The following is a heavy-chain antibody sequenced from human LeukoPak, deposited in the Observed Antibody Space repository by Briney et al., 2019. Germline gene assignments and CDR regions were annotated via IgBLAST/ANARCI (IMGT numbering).Heavy chain of an antibody. CDR3: ARHGRDGYNYGPVVYY. CDR2: INPNSGGT. V-gene: IGHV1-2*02. J-gene: IGHJ4*02. CDR1: GYTFTDYY. Sequence: ASVKVSCKASGYTFTDYYLHWVRQAPGQGLEWMGWINPNSGGTNYAQTFQGRITMTRDTSITTVYLELSRLRSDDTAVYYCARHGRDGYNYGPVVYYWGQGTLVTVSS. D-gene: IGHD5-24*01.